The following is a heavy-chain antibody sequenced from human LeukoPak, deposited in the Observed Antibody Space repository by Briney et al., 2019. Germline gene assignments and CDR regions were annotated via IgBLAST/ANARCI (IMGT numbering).Heavy chain of an antibody. CDR3: ASPLPGYSSGWYEFDY. Sequence: ASVKVSCKASGYIFTTYYVHWVRQTPGQGLEWMGIINPTGGNTTYAQNFQDRVTMTRDTSTSTVYMELSSPRSEDTAVYYCASPLPGYSSGWYEFDYWGQGTLVTVSS. V-gene: IGHV1-46*01. J-gene: IGHJ4*02. CDR1: GYIFTTYY. CDR2: INPTGGNT. D-gene: IGHD6-19*01.